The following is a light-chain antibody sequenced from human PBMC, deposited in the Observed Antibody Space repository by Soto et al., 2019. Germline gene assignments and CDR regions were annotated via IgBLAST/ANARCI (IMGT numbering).Light chain of an antibody. J-gene: IGLJ2*01. Sequence: QAVVTQPPSVSGAPGQRVTISCTGSTSNIGAGFDVHWYQQFPGTVPKLLIYGNHNRPSGVPDRFSGSKSGTSASLAITGLQAEDEADYYCQSHDINPSGAVFGGGTKVTVL. CDR1: TSNIGAGFD. CDR2: GNH. CDR3: QSHDINPSGAV. V-gene: IGLV1-40*01.